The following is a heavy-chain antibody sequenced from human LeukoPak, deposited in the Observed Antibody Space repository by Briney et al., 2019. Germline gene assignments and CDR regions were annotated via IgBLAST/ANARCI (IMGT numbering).Heavy chain of an antibody. J-gene: IGHJ4*02. CDR3: AGDGLVSMITFGGVID. Sequence: PGGSLRLSCAASGFTFSSYWMSWVRQAPGKGLEWVANIKQDGSEKYYVDSVKGRFTISRDNAKNSLYLQMNSLRAEDTAVYYCAGDGLVSMITFGGVIDWGQGTLVTVSS. V-gene: IGHV3-7*01. D-gene: IGHD3-16*02. CDR1: GFTFSSYW. CDR2: IKQDGSEK.